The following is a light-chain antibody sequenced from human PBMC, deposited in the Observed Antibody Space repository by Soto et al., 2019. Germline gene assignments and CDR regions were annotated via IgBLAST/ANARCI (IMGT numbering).Light chain of an antibody. V-gene: IGKV4-1*01. CDR3: QQYESTPPT. J-gene: IGKJ2*01. CDR1: QSVLYSSNNKNY. CDR2: WAS. Sequence: DIVMTQSPDSLAVSLGERATINCKSSQSVLYSSNNKNYLAWYRQRPGQPPKLLIYWASTRESGVPDRFSGSVSGTDFTLTITSLQAEDVAVYYCQQYESTPPTFGQGTKLEIK.